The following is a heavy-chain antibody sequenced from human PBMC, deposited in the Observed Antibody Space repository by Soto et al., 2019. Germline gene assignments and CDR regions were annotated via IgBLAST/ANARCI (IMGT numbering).Heavy chain of an antibody. J-gene: IGHJ6*02. D-gene: IGHD3-3*01. Sequence: PGGSLRLSCAASGFTFSDYYMSWIRQAPGKGLECVSYISSSGGTIYYADSVKGRFTISRDNAKNSLYLQMNSLRAEDTAVYYCARARATPPYYDFWSGYRYGMDVWGQGTTVTVSS. V-gene: IGHV3-11*01. CDR3: ARARATPPYYDFWSGYRYGMDV. CDR1: GFTFSDYY. CDR2: ISSSGGTI.